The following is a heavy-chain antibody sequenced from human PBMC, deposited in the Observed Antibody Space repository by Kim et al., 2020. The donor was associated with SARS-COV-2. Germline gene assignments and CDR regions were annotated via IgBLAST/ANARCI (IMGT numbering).Heavy chain of an antibody. V-gene: IGHV1-46*01. CDR1: GFTLTSHS. J-gene: IGHJ4*01. Sequence: ASVKVSCKASGFTLTSHSMHWVRQAPGQGLEYMGFLIPGGTAMYDQKFLGRVIMSTFTSANTAYMVLSSLRSDDTAIYYCGKEASRLEDFDFCGYGTQV. CDR3: GKEASRLEDFDF. CDR2: LIPGGTA.